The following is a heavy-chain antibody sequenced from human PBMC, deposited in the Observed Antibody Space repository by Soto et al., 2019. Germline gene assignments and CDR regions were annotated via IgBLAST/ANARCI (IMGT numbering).Heavy chain of an antibody. V-gene: IGHV1-46*03. CDR1: GYTLTTYY. Sequence: ASLKVSCKASGYTLTTYYMQWVRQAPGQGLEWMGIINPSDGTTSYARKFQGRVTVTRDTSTSTVYMELNSLRSEDTGVYYCSRSITRFLEWSFDYWGQGTLVTVSS. CDR3: SRSITRFLEWSFDY. CDR2: INPSDGTT. D-gene: IGHD3-3*01. J-gene: IGHJ4*02.